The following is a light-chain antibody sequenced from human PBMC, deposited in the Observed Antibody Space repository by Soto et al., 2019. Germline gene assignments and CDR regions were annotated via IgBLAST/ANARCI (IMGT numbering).Light chain of an antibody. CDR2: ATS. J-gene: IGLJ2*01. V-gene: IGLV2-23*02. CDR1: SSDVGNYNL. CDR3: CSYAGSKTFT. Sequence: QSALTQPASVSGSPGQSITISCTGTSSDVGNYNLVSWYQQHPGKAPKLIIYATSKRPSGVSNRYSGSKSGNTAPLSISGLQAEDEANYYCCSYAGSKTFTFGGGTKVTVL.